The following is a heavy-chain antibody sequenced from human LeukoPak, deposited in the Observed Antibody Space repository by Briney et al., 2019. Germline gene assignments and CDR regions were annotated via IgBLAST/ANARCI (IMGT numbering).Heavy chain of an antibody. CDR3: ARRAGGYSHPYDY. CDR1: GFTFSSRDW. V-gene: IGHV3-53*01. D-gene: IGHD4-23*01. CDR2: IYSGGTT. J-gene: IGHJ4*02. Sequence: GGSLRLSCAASGFTFSSRDWMTWVRQAPGKGLEWVSLIYSGGTTYYADSVKGRFTISRDNSKNTLYLQMNSLRAEDTAVYYCARRAGGYSHPYDYWGQGILVTVSS.